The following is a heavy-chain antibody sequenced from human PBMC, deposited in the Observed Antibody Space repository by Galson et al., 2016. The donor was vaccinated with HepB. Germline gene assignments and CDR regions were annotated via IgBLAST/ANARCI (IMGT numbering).Heavy chain of an antibody. J-gene: IGHJ3*01. CDR1: GVSFNHAW. D-gene: IGHD3-9*01. Sequence: SLRLSCAVSGVSFNHAWMSWVRQAPGKGLEWLGRFKVKTYGPTTDYSAAVEGRFTISRDESQSTLYLQMNSLTSEDTAVYYCATRYHNVLTGLYSYSFDLWGLGTMVTVSA. CDR2: FKVKTYGPTT. CDR3: ATRYHNVLTGLYSYSFDL. V-gene: IGHV3-15*01.